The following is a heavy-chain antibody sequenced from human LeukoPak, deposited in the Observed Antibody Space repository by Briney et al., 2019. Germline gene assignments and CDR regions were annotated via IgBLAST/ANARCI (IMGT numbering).Heavy chain of an antibody. D-gene: IGHD3-10*01. Sequence: PGGSLRLSCAASGFTVSSNYMSWVRQAPGKGLEWVSVIYSGGSTYYADSVKGRFTISRDNSKNTLYLQMNSLRAEDTAVYYCARDWGTMVRNYYDGMDVWGQGTTVTVSS. CDR3: ARDWGTMVRNYYDGMDV. V-gene: IGHV3-53*01. CDR2: IYSGGST. CDR1: GFTVSSNY. J-gene: IGHJ6*02.